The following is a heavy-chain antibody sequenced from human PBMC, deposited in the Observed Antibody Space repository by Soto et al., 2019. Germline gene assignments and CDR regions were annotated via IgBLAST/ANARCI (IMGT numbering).Heavy chain of an antibody. CDR2: IGARGFPI. CDR1: GFTFSSYS. Sequence: GGSLRLSCSASGFTFSSYSIHWVRQAPGKGLEWVSYIGARGFPIYYADSVRGRFAMSRDNANNSVFLQMDSLRAEDTAQYFCATEPFDYWGRGALVTVSS. V-gene: IGHV3-48*04. J-gene: IGHJ4*02. CDR3: ATEPFDY.